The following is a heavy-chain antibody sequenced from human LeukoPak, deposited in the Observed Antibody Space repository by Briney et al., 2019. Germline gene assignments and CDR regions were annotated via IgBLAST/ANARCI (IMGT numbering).Heavy chain of an antibody. CDR3: ARVPKLRYFDWLSRGSGYYYYMDV. D-gene: IGHD3-9*01. CDR1: GFIFSNFG. J-gene: IGHJ6*03. V-gene: IGHV3-21*01. CDR2: ISSSGGTT. Sequence: GGTLRLSCAASGFIFSNFGMSWVRQAPGKGLEWVSAISSSGGTTYYADSVKGRFTISRDNAKNSLYLQMNSLRAEDTAVYYCARVPKLRYFDWLSRGSGYYYYMDVWGKGTTVTISS.